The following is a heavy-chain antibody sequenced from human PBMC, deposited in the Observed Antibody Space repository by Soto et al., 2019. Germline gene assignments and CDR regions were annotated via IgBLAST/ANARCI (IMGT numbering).Heavy chain of an antibody. CDR3: ARSEQWLVYAFDI. CDR2: ISSSSSTI. D-gene: IGHD6-19*01. Sequence: GGSLRLSCAASGLTFRSYNMTWIRQAPGKGLEWVSYISSSSSTIYYADSVKGRFTISSDNAKNSLYLQMNSLRAEDTAVYFCARSEQWLVYAFDIWGQGTMVTVSS. CDR1: GLTFRSYN. V-gene: IGHV3-48*01. J-gene: IGHJ3*02.